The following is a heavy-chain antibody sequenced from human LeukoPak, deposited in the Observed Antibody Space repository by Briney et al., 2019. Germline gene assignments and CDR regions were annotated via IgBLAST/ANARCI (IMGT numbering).Heavy chain of an antibody. CDR1: GFTFSSYS. CDR3: AREGTHGEKDY. V-gene: IGHV3-21*01. J-gene: IGHJ4*02. D-gene: IGHD4-17*01. CDR2: ISSSSSYI. Sequence: GGSLRLSCAASGFTFSSYSMTWVRQAPGKGLEWVSSISSSSSYIYYADSVKGRFTISGDNAKNSLYLQMNSLRAEDTAVYYCAREGTHGEKDYWGQGTLVTVSS.